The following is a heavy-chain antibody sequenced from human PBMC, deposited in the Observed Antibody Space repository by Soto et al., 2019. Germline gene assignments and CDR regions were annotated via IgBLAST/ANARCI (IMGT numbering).Heavy chain of an antibody. CDR2: IGAARDP. CDR1: GFTFSNFD. Sequence: EMQLVESGGGLVQPWESLRLSCATSGFTFSNFDMHWVRQVPGKGLEWVSAIGAARDPYYLGSVKGRFTISRENAKNSVYLQMNDLRAGDSAVYYCARAYTGRLPRRADYYYAMDVWGQGTTVTVSS. D-gene: IGHD2-2*02. CDR3: ARAYTGRLPRRADYYYAMDV. V-gene: IGHV3-13*05. J-gene: IGHJ6*02.